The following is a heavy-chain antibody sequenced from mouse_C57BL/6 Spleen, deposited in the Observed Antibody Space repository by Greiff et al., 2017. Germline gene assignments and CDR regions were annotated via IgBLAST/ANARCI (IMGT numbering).Heavy chain of an antibody. J-gene: IGHJ2*01. V-gene: IGHV1-26*01. D-gene: IGHD2-3*01. CDR2: INPNNGGT. CDR3: ARLGGYYAFDY. CDR1: GYTFTDYY. Sequence: VQLQQSGPELVKPGASVKISCKASGYTFTDYYMNWVKQSHGKSLEWIGDINPNNGGTSYNQKFKGKATLTVDKSSSTAYMELRSLTSEDSAVYYCARLGGYYAFDYWGQGTTLTVSS.